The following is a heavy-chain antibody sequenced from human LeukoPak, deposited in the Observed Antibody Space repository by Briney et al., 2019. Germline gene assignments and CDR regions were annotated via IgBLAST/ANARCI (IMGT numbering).Heavy chain of an antibody. J-gene: IGHJ4*02. CDR2: IHPDGSIT. CDR1: GFTISNYW. Sequence: PGGSLRLSCVGSGFTISNYWMHWVRQAPGTGLVWVSRIHPDGSITTYADSVKGRFTISRDNSKNMVYLQMNSLRADDTAVYYCAKSVVVITFRFDDWGQGALVTVSS. D-gene: IGHD2-15*01. CDR3: AKSVVVITFRFDD. V-gene: IGHV3-74*03.